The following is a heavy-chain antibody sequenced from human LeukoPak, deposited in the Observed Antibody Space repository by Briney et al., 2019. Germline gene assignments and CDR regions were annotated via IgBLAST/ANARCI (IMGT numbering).Heavy chain of an antibody. D-gene: IGHD5-12*01. V-gene: IGHV4-39*01. J-gene: IGHJ4*02. Sequence: SETLSLTCTASGGSIISNNYYWDWIRQPPGKGLEWIGSIYYSGSTYYNPSLKSRVTISVDTSKNQFSLKLSSVTAADTAVYYCARHVGSGSYFDYWGQGTLVTVSS. CDR1: GGSIISNNYY. CDR3: ARHVGSGSYFDY. CDR2: IYYSGST.